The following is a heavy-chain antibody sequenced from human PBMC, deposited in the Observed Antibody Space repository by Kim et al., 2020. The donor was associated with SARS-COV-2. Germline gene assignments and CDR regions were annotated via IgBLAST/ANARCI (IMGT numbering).Heavy chain of an antibody. Sequence: SVKVSCKASGGTFSSYAISWVRQAPGQGLEWMGRIIPILGIANYAQKFQGRVTITADKSTSTAYMELSSLRSEDTAVYYCAELRGDYGGNQGYFDLWGRGTLVTVSS. CDR3: AELRGDYGGNQGYFDL. J-gene: IGHJ2*01. V-gene: IGHV1-69*04. CDR2: IIPILGIA. D-gene: IGHD4-17*01. CDR1: GGTFSSYA.